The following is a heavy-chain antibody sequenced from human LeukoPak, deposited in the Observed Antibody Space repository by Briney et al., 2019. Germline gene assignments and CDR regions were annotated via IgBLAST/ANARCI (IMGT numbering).Heavy chain of an antibody. V-gene: IGHV1-18*01. CDR1: GYTFTSYG. CDR2: ISAYNGNT. J-gene: IGHJ4*02. Sequence: ASVKVSCKASGYTFTSYGISWVRQAPGQGLEWMGLISAYNGNTNYAQKLQGRVTMTTDTSTSTAYMELRSLRSDDTAVYYCAMSLGYCSSTSCYRIGLFDYWGQGTLVTVSS. D-gene: IGHD2-2*02. CDR3: AMSLGYCSSTSCYRIGLFDY.